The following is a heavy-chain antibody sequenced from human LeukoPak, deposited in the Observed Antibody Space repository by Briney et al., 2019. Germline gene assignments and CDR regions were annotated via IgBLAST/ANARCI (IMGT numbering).Heavy chain of an antibody. CDR2: ISAYNGNT. J-gene: IGHJ5*02. CDR1: GYTFTSYG. CDR3: AREDRSSYCSSTSCYTGNWFDP. D-gene: IGHD2-2*02. V-gene: IGHV1-18*01. Sequence: ASVKVSCKASGYTFTSYGISWVRQAPGQGLEWMGWISAYNGNTNYAQKLQGRVTMTIDTSTSTAYLELRSLRSDDTAVYYCAREDRSSYCSSTSCYTGNWFDPWGQGTLVTVSS.